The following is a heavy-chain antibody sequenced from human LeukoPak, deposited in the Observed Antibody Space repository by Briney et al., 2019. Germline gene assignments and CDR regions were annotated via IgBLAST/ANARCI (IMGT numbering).Heavy chain of an antibody. Sequence: GGSLRLSCAASGFTFDDYAMHWVRQAPGKGLEWVSGISWNSGSIGYADSVKGRFTISRDNAKNSLYLQMSSLRAEDTALYYCAKAGYCSSTSCYNLDYWGQGTLVTVSS. D-gene: IGHD2-2*02. J-gene: IGHJ4*02. CDR3: AKAGYCSSTSCYNLDY. V-gene: IGHV3-9*01. CDR1: GFTFDDYA. CDR2: ISWNSGSI.